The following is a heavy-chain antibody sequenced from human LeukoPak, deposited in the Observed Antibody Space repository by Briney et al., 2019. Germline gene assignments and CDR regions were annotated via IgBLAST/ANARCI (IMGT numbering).Heavy chain of an antibody. Sequence: DSVKGRFTISRDNSKNTLYLQMNSLRAEDTAVYHCARAGRGGYWGQGTLVTVSS. J-gene: IGHJ4*02. V-gene: IGHV3-30*01. D-gene: IGHD3-10*01. CDR3: ARAGRGGY.